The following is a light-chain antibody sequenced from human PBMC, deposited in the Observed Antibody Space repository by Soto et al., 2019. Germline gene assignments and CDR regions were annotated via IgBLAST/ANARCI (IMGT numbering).Light chain of an antibody. Sequence: EMVLTQSPGTLSLSPGERATLSCRASQSVASSHLAWYRQKPGQTPRLLIYDASSRATGIPDRISGSGSGTDCTLTIIRLETEDIAGYYCQQYGSAPFTFCPGTKVHIK. V-gene: IGKV3-20*01. CDR2: DAS. J-gene: IGKJ3*01. CDR3: QQYGSAPFT. CDR1: QSVASSH.